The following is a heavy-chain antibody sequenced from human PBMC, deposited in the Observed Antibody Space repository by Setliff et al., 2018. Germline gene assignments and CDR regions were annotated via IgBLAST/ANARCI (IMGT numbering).Heavy chain of an antibody. CDR2: IKQDGSEK. D-gene: IGHD3-9*01. CDR3: AKRGAYNDFFTGYNFYYDMDV. V-gene: IGHV3-7*03. CDR1: GFDFKTHW. Sequence: TGGSLRLSCAASGFDFKTHWMDWARQAPGKGLEWVANIKQDGSEKYYVDSVKGRFTISRDNANNSLYLQMNCLRAEDTAVYYCAKRGAYNDFFTGYNFYYDMDVWGQGTTVTVSS. J-gene: IGHJ6*02.